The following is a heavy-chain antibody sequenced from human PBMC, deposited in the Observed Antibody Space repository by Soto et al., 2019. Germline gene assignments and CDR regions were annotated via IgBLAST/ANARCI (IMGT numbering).Heavy chain of an antibody. CDR1: GYTFTSYY. CDR2: INPSGGST. J-gene: IGHJ4*02. Sequence: ASVKVSCKASGYTFTSYYMHWVRQAPGQGLEWMGIINPSGGSTSYAQKFQGRVTMTRDTSTSTVYMELSSLRSEDTAVYYCARETRTIFGVVTGFDYWGQGTLVTVSS. V-gene: IGHV1-46*03. D-gene: IGHD3-3*01. CDR3: ARETRTIFGVVTGFDY.